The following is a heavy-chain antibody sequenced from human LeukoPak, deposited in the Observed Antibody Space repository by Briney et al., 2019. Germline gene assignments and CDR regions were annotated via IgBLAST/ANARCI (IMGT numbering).Heavy chain of an antibody. Sequence: SVKVSCKASGGTFSSYAISWVRQAPGQGLEWMGGIIPIFGTANYAQKFQGRVTITADESTSTAYMELSSLRSEDTAVYYCARDHPNHYSSGWCGLFDYWGQGTLVTVSS. V-gene: IGHV1-69*13. J-gene: IGHJ4*02. D-gene: IGHD6-19*01. CDR1: GGTFSSYA. CDR3: ARDHPNHYSSGWCGLFDY. CDR2: IIPIFGTA.